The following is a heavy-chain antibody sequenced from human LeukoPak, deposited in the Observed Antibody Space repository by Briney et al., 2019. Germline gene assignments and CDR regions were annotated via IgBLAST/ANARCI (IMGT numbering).Heavy chain of an antibody. CDR1: GGSISSSSYY. V-gene: IGHV4-39*07. CDR3: GRDLGSSTPSGV. D-gene: IGHD1-26*01. CDR2: IYYSGGT. Sequence: SETLSLTCTVSGGSISSSSYYWGWIRQPPGKGLEWIGSIYYSGGTYYNPSLKSRVTISVDTSKNQFSLKLSSVTAADTAVYYCGRDLGSSTPSGVWGRGTTVTVSS. J-gene: IGHJ6*04.